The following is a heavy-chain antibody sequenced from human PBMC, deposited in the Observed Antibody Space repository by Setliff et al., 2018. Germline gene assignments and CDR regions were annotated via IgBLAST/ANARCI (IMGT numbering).Heavy chain of an antibody. Sequence: SETLSLTCTVSGGPFSGASIWSWIRQPPGKGLEFIGYVYHSGTAKYDPSLESRAIMSVDASKNEISLKLKPVTAADTAVYYCAKGGTYRYFDFWGQGALVTVSS. CDR2: VYHSGTA. CDR1: GGPFSGAS. CDR3: AKGGTYRYFDF. V-gene: IGHV4-59*01. D-gene: IGHD1-1*01. J-gene: IGHJ4*02.